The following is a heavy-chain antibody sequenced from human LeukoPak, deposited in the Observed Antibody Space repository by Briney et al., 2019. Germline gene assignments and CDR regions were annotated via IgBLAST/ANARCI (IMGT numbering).Heavy chain of an antibody. CDR1: GYTFTGYY. CDR2: INPNSGGT. V-gene: IGHV1-2*02. D-gene: IGHD2-15*01. J-gene: IGHJ6*03. CDR3: AREVDSLKYYYYYMDV. Sequence: ASVKVSCKASGYTFTGYYMHWVRQAPGQGLEWMGWINPNSGGTNYAQKFQGRVTMTRDTSISTAYMELSRLRSDDTAVYYCAREVDSLKYYYYYMDVWGKGTTVTISS.